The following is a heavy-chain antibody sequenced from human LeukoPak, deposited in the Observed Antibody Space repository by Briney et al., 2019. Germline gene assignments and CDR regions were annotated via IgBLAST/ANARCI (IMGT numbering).Heavy chain of an antibody. D-gene: IGHD3-3*01. CDR1: GFTFSSYS. CDR3: AREMDYDFWSGYFYYFDY. J-gene: IGHJ4*02. Sequence: GGSLRLSCAASGFTFSSYSMNWVRQAPGKGLEWVSSISSSSSYIYYADSVKGRFTMSRDNAKNSLYLQMNSLRAEDTAVYYCAREMDYDFWSGYFYYFDYWGQGTLVTVSS. V-gene: IGHV3-21*01. CDR2: ISSSSSYI.